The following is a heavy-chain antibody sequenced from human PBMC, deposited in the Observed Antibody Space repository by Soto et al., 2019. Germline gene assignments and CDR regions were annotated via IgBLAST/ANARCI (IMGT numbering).Heavy chain of an antibody. CDR3: ARDSSSWYDY. CDR2: IIPILGIA. J-gene: IGHJ4*02. V-gene: IGHV1-69*04. CDR1: GGTFSSYT. Sequence: SVKVSCKASGGTFSSYTISWVRQAPGQGLEWMGRIIPILGIANYAQKFQGRVTITADKSTSTAYMELRSLRSDGTAVYYCARDSSSWYDYWGQGTLVTVSS. D-gene: IGHD6-13*01.